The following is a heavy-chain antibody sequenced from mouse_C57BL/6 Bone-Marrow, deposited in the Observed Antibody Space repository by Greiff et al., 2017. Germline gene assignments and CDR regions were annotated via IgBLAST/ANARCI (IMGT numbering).Heavy chain of an antibody. CDR1: GFTFSSYG. CDR3: ARKLTTVVADFDY. Sequence: EVKLVESGGDLVKPGGSLKLSCAASGFTFSSYGMSWVRPTPDKRLEWVATISSGGSYTYYPASVQGRFTISRANAKNTLYLQMSSLKSEDTAKYFCARKLTTVVADFDYWGQGTTPTVSS. J-gene: IGHJ2*01. D-gene: IGHD1-1*01. CDR2: ISSGGSYT. V-gene: IGHV5-6*02.